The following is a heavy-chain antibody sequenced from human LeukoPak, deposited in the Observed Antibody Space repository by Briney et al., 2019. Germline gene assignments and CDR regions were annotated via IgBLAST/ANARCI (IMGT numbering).Heavy chain of an antibody. J-gene: IGHJ4*02. D-gene: IGHD1-7*01. V-gene: IGHV3-7*01. Sequence: PGGSLRLSCAASGFMYHTYWMSWVRQAPGKGLEWVASINEHGSERHYAASVNGRFTVSRDNAKNSLYLQMNTLRAEDTAIYYCARPGTFWNYDYWGQGTLVTLS. CDR3: ARPGTFWNYDY. CDR2: INEHGSER. CDR1: GFMYHTYW.